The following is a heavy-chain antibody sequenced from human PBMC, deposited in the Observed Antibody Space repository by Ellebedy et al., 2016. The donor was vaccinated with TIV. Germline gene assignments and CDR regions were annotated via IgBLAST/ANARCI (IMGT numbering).Heavy chain of an antibody. CDR2: ISYDGSFK. Sequence: GGSLRLXCAASGFIFSSYGMHWVRQAPGKGLEWVAVISYDGSFKYYADSVKGRFTISRDNSKDTLYLQMNSLRPEDTAVYYCASGDYGDYYHYGMDVWGQGTTVTVSS. V-gene: IGHV3-30*03. CDR3: ASGDYGDYYHYGMDV. J-gene: IGHJ6*02. D-gene: IGHD4-17*01. CDR1: GFIFSSYG.